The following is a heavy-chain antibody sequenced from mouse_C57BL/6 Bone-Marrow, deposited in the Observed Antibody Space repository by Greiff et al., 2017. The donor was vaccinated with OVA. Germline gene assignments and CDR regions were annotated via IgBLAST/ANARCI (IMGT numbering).Heavy chain of an antibody. CDR2: IWSGGST. CDR3: ARKEVTTNYAMDY. D-gene: IGHD2-2*01. Sequence: VKLMESGPGLVQPSQSLSITCTVSGFSLTSYGVHWVRQSPGKGLEWLGVIWSGGSTDYNAAFISRLSISKDNSKSQVFFKMNSLQADDTAIYYCARKEVTTNYAMDYWGQGTSVTVSS. J-gene: IGHJ4*01. V-gene: IGHV2-2*01. CDR1: GFSLTSYG.